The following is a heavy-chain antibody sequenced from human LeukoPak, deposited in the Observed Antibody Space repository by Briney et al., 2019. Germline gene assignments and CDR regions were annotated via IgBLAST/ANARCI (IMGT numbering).Heavy chain of an antibody. CDR1: GFTFSSYS. V-gene: IGHV3-21*01. D-gene: IGHD3-3*01. Sequence: GGSLRLSCAASGFTFSSYSMNWVRRAPGKGLEWVSSISSSSSYIYYADSVKGRFTISRDNAKNSLYLQMNSLRAEDTAVYYCARVGDFWSGWTDYWGQGTLVTVSS. CDR2: ISSSSSYI. CDR3: ARVGDFWSGWTDY. J-gene: IGHJ4*02.